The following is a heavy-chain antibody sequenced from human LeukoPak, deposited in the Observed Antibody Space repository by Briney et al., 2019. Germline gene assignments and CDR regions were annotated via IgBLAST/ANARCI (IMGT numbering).Heavy chain of an antibody. D-gene: IGHD3-16*02. CDR1: GFTFDDYA. Sequence: PGRSLRLSCAASGFTFDDYAMPWVRQAPGKGLEWVSGISWNSGSMGYADSVKGRFTISRDNAKNSLYLQMNSLRAEDTALYYCAKDRGTMITFGGVIVLWGQGTLVTVSS. V-gene: IGHV3-9*01. J-gene: IGHJ4*02. CDR2: ISWNSGSM. CDR3: AKDRGTMITFGGVIVL.